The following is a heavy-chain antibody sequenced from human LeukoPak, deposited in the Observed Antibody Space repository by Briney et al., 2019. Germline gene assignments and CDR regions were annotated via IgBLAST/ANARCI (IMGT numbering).Heavy chain of an antibody. J-gene: IGHJ4*02. CDR3: ARDQGSAPDY. CDR2: IYYSGST. CDR1: GGSISSGGYY. Sequence: SETLSLTCTVSGGSISSGGYYWSWIRQHPGKGLEWIGYIYYSGSTYYNPSLKSRVTISVDTSKSQFSLKLSSVTAADTAVYYCARDQGSAPDYWGQGTLVTVSS. V-gene: IGHV4-31*03.